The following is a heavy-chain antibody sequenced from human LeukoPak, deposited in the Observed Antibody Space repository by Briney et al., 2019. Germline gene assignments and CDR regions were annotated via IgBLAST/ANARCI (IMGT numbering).Heavy chain of an antibody. Sequence: PSETLSLTCAVHGGSFSGYYWSWIRQPPGKGLEWIGEISHDGTINYNPSLRSRVAMSLDRANNQFSLSLTSVTAADTAVYYCTRENRPFCPFAFWDQGVLVTVSS. V-gene: IGHV4-34*01. CDR2: ISHDGTI. CDR1: GGSFSGYY. J-gene: IGHJ4*02. D-gene: IGHD2/OR15-2a*01. CDR3: TRENRPFCPFAF.